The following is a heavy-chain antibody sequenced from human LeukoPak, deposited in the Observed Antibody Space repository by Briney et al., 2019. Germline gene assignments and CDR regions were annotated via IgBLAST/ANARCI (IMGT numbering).Heavy chain of an antibody. Sequence: SGTLSLTCAVPGGSISSSNWWSWVRQPPGKGLEWIGEIYHSGSTNYNPSLKSRVTISVDKSKNQFSLKLSSVTAADTAVYYCARDRAWYYDFWSGESLWGQGTLVTVSS. CDR3: ARDRAWYYDFWSGESL. CDR2: IYHSGST. V-gene: IGHV4-4*02. D-gene: IGHD3-3*01. J-gene: IGHJ4*02. CDR1: GGSISSSNW.